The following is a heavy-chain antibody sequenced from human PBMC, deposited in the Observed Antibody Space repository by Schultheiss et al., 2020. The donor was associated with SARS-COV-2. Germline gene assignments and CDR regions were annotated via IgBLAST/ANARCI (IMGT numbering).Heavy chain of an antibody. V-gene: IGHV4-34*01. D-gene: IGHD3-3*01. CDR1: GGSISSYY. CDR2: INHSGST. J-gene: IGHJ6*04. Sequence: SETLSLTCTVSGGSISSYYWSWIRQPPGKGLEWIGEINHSGSTNYNPSLKSRVTISVDTSKNQFSLKLSSVTAADTAVYYCARGQHPSGSSVWGKGTTVTVSS. CDR3: ARGQHPSGSSV.